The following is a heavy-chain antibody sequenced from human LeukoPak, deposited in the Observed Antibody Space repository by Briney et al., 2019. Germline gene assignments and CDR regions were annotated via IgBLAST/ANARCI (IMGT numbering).Heavy chain of an antibody. J-gene: IGHJ5*02. CDR1: GNSISSGDNY. CDR3: ACTSYNWFDP. CDR2: IYTSGST. Sequence: SETLSLTCTVSGNSISSGDNYWSWIRQPAGKGLEWIGRIYTSGSTNYNPSLKSRVTISGDTSKNQFSLRLSSVTAADTAVYYCACTSYNWFDPWGQGTLVTVSS. V-gene: IGHV4-61*02.